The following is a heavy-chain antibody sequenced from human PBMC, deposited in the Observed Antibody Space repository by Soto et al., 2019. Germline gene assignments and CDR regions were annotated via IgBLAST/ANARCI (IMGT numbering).Heavy chain of an antibody. CDR2: IYYSGST. V-gene: IGHV4-30-4*01. J-gene: IGHJ4*02. D-gene: IGHD5-12*01. CDR3: ARLYTGYEAFDY. CDR1: GGSINSGDYY. Sequence: SETLSLTCSVSGGSINSGDYYWSWIRQSPGKGLEWIGYIYYSGSTYYNPSLKSRSTISIDTSKNQFFLDVDSVTAADTAVYYCARLYTGYEAFDYWGQGTLVPVSP.